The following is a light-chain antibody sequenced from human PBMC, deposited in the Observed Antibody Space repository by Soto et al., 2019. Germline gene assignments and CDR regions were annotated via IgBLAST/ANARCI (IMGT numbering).Light chain of an antibody. CDR2: GAS. Sequence: EIVLTQSPGTLSLSPGERATLSCRASQGVKNNYLAWYQQKPGQSPRLLIYGASTRATGIPDRFSGSGSGTDFTLTISRLEPEDFAVYFCQQYITTPRTYGQGTTVEFK. J-gene: IGKJ1*01. CDR3: QQYITTPRT. CDR1: QGVKNNY. V-gene: IGKV3-20*01.